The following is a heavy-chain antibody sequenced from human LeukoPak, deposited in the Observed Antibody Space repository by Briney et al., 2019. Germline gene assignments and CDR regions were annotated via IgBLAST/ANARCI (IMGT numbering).Heavy chain of an antibody. CDR1: GFTFSRYW. D-gene: IGHD3-3*01. V-gene: IGHV3-7*01. Sequence: PGGSLRLSCAASGFTFSRYWMSWVRHAPGKGLEGVANMKQDGSEKYYVDSVKGRFTISRDNAKNSLYLQMNSLRAEDTAVYYCARTNDFWSGYYQYYFDYWGQGTLVTVSS. J-gene: IGHJ4*02. CDR2: MKQDGSEK. CDR3: ARTNDFWSGYYQYYFDY.